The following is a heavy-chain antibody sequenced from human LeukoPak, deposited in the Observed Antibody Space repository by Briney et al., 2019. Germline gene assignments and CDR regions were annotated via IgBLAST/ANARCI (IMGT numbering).Heavy chain of an antibody. D-gene: IGHD6-13*01. CDR3: ARGERGAAGIYYFDY. Sequence: SQTLSLTCTVSGGSISSGSYYWSWIRQPAGKGLEWIGRIYTSGSTNYNPSLKSRVTMSVDTSKNQFSLKLSSVTAADTAVYYCARGERGAAGIYYFDYWGQGTLVTVSS. J-gene: IGHJ4*02. CDR1: GGSISSGSYY. V-gene: IGHV4-61*02. CDR2: IYTSGST.